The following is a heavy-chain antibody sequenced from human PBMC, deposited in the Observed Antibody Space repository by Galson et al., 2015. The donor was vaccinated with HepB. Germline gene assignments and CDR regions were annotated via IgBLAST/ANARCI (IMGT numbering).Heavy chain of an antibody. V-gene: IGHV3-33*03. CDR3: AKEALPDYGGITGFDS. J-gene: IGHJ4*02. CDR2: IWYDGSNI. CDR1: GFIFRSFG. D-gene: IGHD4-23*01. Sequence: SLRLSCAASGFIFRSFGMHWVRQAPGKGLEWVAVIWYDGSNIYYADSVKGRFTISRDTPKNTLYLQMNSLRAEDTAVYYCAKEALPDYGGITGFDSWGQGTLVTVSS.